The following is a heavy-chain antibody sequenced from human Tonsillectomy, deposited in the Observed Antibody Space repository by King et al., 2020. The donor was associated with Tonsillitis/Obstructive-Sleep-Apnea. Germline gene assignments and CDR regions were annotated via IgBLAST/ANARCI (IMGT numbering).Heavy chain of an antibody. CDR1: GYSFTSYW. CDR3: ARHRAEYSSLSGWFDP. D-gene: IGHD6-6*01. CDR2: IDPSDSYT. Sequence: VQLVESGAEVKKPGESLRISCKGSGYSFTSYWISWVRQMPEKGLEWMGRIDPSDSYTNYSPSFQGHVTISADKSISTAYLQWSSLKASDTAMYYCARHRAEYSSLSGWFDPWGQGTLVTVSS. J-gene: IGHJ5*02. V-gene: IGHV5-10-1*03.